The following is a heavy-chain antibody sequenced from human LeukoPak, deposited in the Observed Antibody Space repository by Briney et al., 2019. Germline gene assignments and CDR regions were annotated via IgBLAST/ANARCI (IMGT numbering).Heavy chain of an antibody. CDR2: INQDGSEI. CDR1: GFTFSTYW. V-gene: IGHV3-7*01. D-gene: IGHD2-2*02. CDR3: ARAWRCTSSSCYTWFDP. Sequence: GGSLRLSCAASGFTFSTYWMTWVRQAPGKGLEWVANINQDGSEIDYVDSVKGRFTIPRDNAKNSLFLQLNSLRAEDTAVYHCARAWRCTSSSCYTWFDPWGQGTLVTVSS. J-gene: IGHJ5*02.